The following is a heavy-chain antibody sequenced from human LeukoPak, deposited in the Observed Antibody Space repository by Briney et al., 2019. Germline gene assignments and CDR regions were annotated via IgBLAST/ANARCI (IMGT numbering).Heavy chain of an antibody. CDR1: GGSISSYY. CDR3: ARLPHCSSTSCYGSYYGMDV. CDR2: IYTSGST. J-gene: IGHJ6*02. V-gene: IGHV4-4*07. Sequence: SENLSLTCTDSGGSISSYYWSWIRQPAGKGLEWIGRIYTSGSTNYNPSLKSRVTMSVDTSKNQFSLKLSSVTAADTAVYYCARLPHCSSTSCYGSYYGMDVWGQGTTVTVSS. D-gene: IGHD2-2*01.